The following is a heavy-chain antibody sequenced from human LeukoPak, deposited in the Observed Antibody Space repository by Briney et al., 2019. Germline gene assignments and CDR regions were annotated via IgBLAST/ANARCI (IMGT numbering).Heavy chain of an antibody. CDR2: ISASGST. D-gene: IGHD3-3*01. J-gene: IGHJ6*03. Sequence: SETLSLTCTVSGGSINSGDYHWSWIRQSAGKGLEWIGRISASGSTNYNSSLKGRVTISVDTSKNQFSLKLSSVTAADTAVYYCARGRYDFWSGYPDHYYMDVWGKGTTVTVSS. CDR1: GGSINSGDYH. V-gene: IGHV4-61*02. CDR3: ARGRYDFWSGYPDHYYMDV.